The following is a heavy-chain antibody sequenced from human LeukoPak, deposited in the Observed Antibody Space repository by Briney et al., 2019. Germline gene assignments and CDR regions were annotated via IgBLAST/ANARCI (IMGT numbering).Heavy chain of an antibody. CDR2: IKQDGSEK. CDR3: ATSRTFDY. D-gene: IGHD1-7*01. Sequence: GGSLRLSCAASGFTFNSYWMNWVRQAPGKGLEWVANIKQDGSEKYYVDSVKGRFTISRDNAENSLYLQMNSLRAEDTAVYYCATSRTFDYWGQGTLVTVPS. J-gene: IGHJ4*02. V-gene: IGHV3-7*01. CDR1: GFTFNSYW.